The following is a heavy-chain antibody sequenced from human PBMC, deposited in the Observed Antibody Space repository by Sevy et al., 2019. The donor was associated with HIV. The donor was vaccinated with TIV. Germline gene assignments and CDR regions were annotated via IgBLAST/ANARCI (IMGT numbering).Heavy chain of an antibody. CDR1: GYNFATYW. V-gene: IGHV5-51*01. CDR2: IYPGDSDT. Sequence: GESLKISCKASGYNFATYWITWVRQVPGKGVEWLGIIYPGDSDTRYSPSFQGQVSISADKSISTTYLQWDSLRASDSAIYYCAKGARGTLPAYYYYGIDVWGQGTTVTVSS. D-gene: IGHD1-1*01. J-gene: IGHJ6*02. CDR3: AKGARGTLPAYYYYGIDV.